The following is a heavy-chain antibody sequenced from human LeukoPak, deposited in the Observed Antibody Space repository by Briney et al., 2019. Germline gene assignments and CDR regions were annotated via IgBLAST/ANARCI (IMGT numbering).Heavy chain of an antibody. CDR2: IYYSGST. V-gene: IGHV4-59*08. CDR1: GGSISSYY. CDR3: ARGGLLWFGGFDY. D-gene: IGHD3-10*01. Sequence: PSETLSLTCTVSGGSISSYYWSWIRQPPGKGLEWIGYIYYSGSTNYNPSLKSRVTISVDTSKNQFSLKLSSVTAADTAVYYCARGGLLWFGGFDYWGQGTLVTVSS. J-gene: IGHJ4*02.